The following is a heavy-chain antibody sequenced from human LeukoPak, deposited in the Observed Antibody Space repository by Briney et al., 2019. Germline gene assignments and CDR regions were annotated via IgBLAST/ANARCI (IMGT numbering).Heavy chain of an antibody. J-gene: IGHJ4*02. Sequence: ASVKVSCKASGGTFSSYAISWVRQPPGQGLEWMGGIIPIFGTANYAQKFQGRVTITTDESTSTAYMELSSLRSEDTAVYYCASGYSYGYHYWGQGTLVTVSS. CDR1: GGTFSSYA. V-gene: IGHV1-69*05. CDR3: ASGYSYGYHY. CDR2: IIPIFGTA. D-gene: IGHD5-18*01.